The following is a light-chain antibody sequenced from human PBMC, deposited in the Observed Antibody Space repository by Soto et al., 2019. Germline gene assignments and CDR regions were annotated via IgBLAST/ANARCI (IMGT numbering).Light chain of an antibody. J-gene: IGKJ5*01. CDR3: QQCSESPIT. Sequence: IVVTPSPSTPVLFPGGRVTLSCRARQSVTTRLAWYQHKPGQAPTLLMSGASNRASGVPVRFSGSGSGTDFTLTITRLEPEDFAVYYCQQCSESPITFGQGTRLEIK. V-gene: IGKV3-11*01. CDR1: QSVTTR. CDR2: GAS.